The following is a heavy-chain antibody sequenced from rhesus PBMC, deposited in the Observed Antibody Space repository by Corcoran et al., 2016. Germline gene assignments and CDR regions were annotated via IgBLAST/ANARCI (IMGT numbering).Heavy chain of an antibody. CDR2: IPGSGGST. D-gene: IGHD6-31*01. CDR1: GGSISSNW. Sequence: QLQLQESGPGLVKPSETLSLTCAVSGGSISSNWWSWIRQPPGKGLEWIGRIPGSGGSTSYNPALTSRVTSSTDTSKNQFSLKLSSVTAADTAVYYCARTSSSGWYLNSLDVWGRGALVTVSS. J-gene: IGHJ5-2*02. V-gene: IGHV4-147*01. CDR3: ARTSSSGWYLNSLDV.